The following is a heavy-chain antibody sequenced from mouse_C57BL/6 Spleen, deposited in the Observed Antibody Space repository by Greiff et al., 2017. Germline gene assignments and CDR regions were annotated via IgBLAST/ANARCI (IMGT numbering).Heavy chain of an antibody. D-gene: IGHD1-1*01. CDR2: FYPGSGSI. J-gene: IGHJ2*01. CDR1: GYTFTEYT. CDR3: ARHERPYYYGSSYVDY. Sequence: VQLQQSGAELVKPGASVKLSCKASGYTFTEYTIHWVKQRSGQGLEWIGWFYPGSGSIKYNEKFKDKATLTADKSSSTVYMELSRLTSEDSAVFFCARHERPYYYGSSYVDYWGQGTTLTVSS. V-gene: IGHV1-62-2*01.